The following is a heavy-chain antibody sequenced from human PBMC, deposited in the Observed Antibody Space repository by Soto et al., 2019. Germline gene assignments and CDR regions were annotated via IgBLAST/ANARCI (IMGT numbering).Heavy chain of an antibody. CDR2: IYWDDDK. J-gene: IGHJ4*02. V-gene: IGHV2-5*02. Sequence: QITLQESGPTLVKPTQTLTLTCTISGFSLKTNGVGVGWIRQPPGKALEWLAIIYWDDDKRYSPSLKSRLTITKGTSKNQVVLTMTNMDPVDTATFYCAHRRARNDIAAFDYWGQGTPVTVSS. CDR3: AHRRARNDIAAFDY. D-gene: IGHD6-25*01. CDR1: GFSLKTNGVG.